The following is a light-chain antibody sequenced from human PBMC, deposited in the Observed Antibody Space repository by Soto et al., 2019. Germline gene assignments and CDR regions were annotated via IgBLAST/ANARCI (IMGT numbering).Light chain of an antibody. Sequence: EIVMTQSPATLSVSPGERATLSCRASQSVSSNLAWYQQKPGQAPRLLIYGASTRATGIPARFSGSGSGTEFNLTISSLQSEDFAVYYCQQYNNWPPWTFGQGSQMASK. V-gene: IGKV3-15*01. CDR2: GAS. CDR3: QQYNNWPPWT. CDR1: QSVSSN. J-gene: IGKJ1*01.